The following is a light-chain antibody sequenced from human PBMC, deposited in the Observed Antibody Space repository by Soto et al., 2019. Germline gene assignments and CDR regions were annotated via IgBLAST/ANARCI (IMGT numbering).Light chain of an antibody. CDR3: QEYGSSRPLT. Sequence: ETVLTQSPSTLSLSPGERATLSCRASQTFSSGYLAWYQQTPGQAPRLLIYGASRRATGIADRFSGSGSGTEYTLTISRLEPEDSAVYYCQEYGSSRPLTFGQGTKLEIK. V-gene: IGKV3-20*01. CDR2: GAS. J-gene: IGKJ2*01. CDR1: QTFSSGY.